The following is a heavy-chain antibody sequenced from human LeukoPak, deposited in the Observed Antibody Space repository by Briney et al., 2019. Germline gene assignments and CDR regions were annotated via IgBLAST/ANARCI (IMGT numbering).Heavy chain of an antibody. V-gene: IGHV3-23*01. J-gene: IGHJ4*02. D-gene: IGHD3-22*01. CDR3: AKGIRSGGGYSQGYFDS. Sequence: GGSPRLSCAASGFTFSSYAMSWVRQAPGKGLEWVASISSSGTSTYYADSVKGQFTISRDNSKNTLFLQMNSLRAEDTAVYYWAKGIRSGGGYSQGYFDSWGQGTLVTVSS. CDR2: ISSSGTST. CDR1: GFTFSSYA.